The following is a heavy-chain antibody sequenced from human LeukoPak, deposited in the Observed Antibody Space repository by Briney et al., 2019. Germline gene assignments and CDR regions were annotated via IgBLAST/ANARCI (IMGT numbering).Heavy chain of an antibody. CDR1: GGSISSSSYY. CDR3: ASPSPHCSSTSCPNGGFFDY. Sequence: SETLSLTCTVSGGSISSSSYYWGWIRQPPGKGLEWIGSIYYSGSTYYNPSLKSRVTISVDTSKNQFSLKLSSVAAADTAVYYCASPSPHCSSTSCPNGGFFDYWGQGTLVTVSS. D-gene: IGHD2-2*01. V-gene: IGHV4-39*01. CDR2: IYYSGST. J-gene: IGHJ4*02.